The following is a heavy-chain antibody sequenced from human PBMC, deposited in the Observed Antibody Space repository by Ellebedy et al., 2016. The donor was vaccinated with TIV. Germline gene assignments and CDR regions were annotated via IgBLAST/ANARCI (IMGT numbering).Heavy chain of an antibody. CDR3: ARDGPWGYHWFDP. J-gene: IGHJ5*02. D-gene: IGHD3-16*02. CDR2: INPYNVNT. Sequence: AASVKVSCKASGYTFTSYGISWVRQAPGQGLEWMGWINPYNVNTHYVQKLQDRVTMTTDTSTRTAYMELRSLRSDDAAVYYCARDGPWGYHWFDPWGQGTLVTVSS. V-gene: IGHV1-18*01. CDR1: GYTFTSYG.